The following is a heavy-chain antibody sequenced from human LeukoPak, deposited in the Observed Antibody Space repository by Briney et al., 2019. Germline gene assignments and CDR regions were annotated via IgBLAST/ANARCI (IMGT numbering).Heavy chain of an antibody. CDR2: ISGSGGST. CDR3: ATSNAVAGKLDFDY. V-gene: IGHV3-23*01. Sequence: GGSLRLSCAASGFTFSSYAMSWVRQAPGKGLEWVSAISGSGGSTYYADSVKGRFTISRDNSKNTLYLQMNSLRAEDTAVYYCATSNAVAGKLDFDYWGQGTLVTGSS. D-gene: IGHD6-19*01. CDR1: GFTFSSYA. J-gene: IGHJ4*02.